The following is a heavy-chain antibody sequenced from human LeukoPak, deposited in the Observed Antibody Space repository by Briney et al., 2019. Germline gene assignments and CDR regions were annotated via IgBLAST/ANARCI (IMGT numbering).Heavy chain of an antibody. V-gene: IGHV3-74*01. D-gene: IGHD3-22*01. CDR3: ARAPSEIGGYYPEYFRH. J-gene: IGHJ1*01. CDR1: GVTFRSYW. Sequence: SGGSLRLSCEASGVTFRSYWMHWVRHAPGKGLVWVSRIKGDGNTNYADSVKGRFTISRDNAKNTVSLQMNSLRAEDTGVYYCARAPSEIGGYYPEYFRHWGQGTLVTVSS. CDR2: IKGDGNT.